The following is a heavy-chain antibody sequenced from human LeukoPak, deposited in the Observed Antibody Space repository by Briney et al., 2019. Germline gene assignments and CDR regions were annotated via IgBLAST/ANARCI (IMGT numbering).Heavy chain of an antibody. CDR3: ARGQDIVVVPAAISARGAFDI. Sequence: GASVKVSCKASGGTFSSYAISWVRQAPGQGLEWMGGIIPIFGTANYAQKFQGRVTITADESTGTAYMELSSLRSEDTAVYYCARGQDIVVVPAAISARGAFDIWGQGTMVTVSS. V-gene: IGHV1-69*13. CDR2: IIPIFGTA. D-gene: IGHD2-2*01. CDR1: GGTFSSYA. J-gene: IGHJ3*02.